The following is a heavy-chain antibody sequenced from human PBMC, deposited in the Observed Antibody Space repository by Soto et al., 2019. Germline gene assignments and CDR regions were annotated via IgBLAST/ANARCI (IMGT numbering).Heavy chain of an antibody. D-gene: IGHD3-10*01. CDR2: INHSGST. J-gene: IGHJ6*02. CDR3: ARGSPEGTMVRGVTISSSEGMDV. Sequence: SETLSLTCAVYGGSFSGYYWSWIRQPPGKGLEWIGEINHSGSTNYDPSLKSRVTISVDTSKNQFSLKLSSVTAADTAVYYCARGSPEGTMVRGVTISSSEGMDVWGQGTTVTVSS. V-gene: IGHV4-34*01. CDR1: GGSFSGYY.